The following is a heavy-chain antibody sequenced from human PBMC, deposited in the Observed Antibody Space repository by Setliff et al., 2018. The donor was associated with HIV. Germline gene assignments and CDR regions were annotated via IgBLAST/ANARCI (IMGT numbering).Heavy chain of an antibody. CDR3: ARYKITPRDAFDI. V-gene: IGHV4-59*12. CDR2: IYSSEMI. D-gene: IGHD3-16*01. CDR1: GASISSDT. J-gene: IGHJ3*02. Sequence: PSETLSLTCIVSGASISSDTWSWIRQPPGKGLQWIGFIYSSEMINYNPSLKSRVTISVDTSKNQFSLKLSSVTAADTAVYYCARYKITPRDAFDIWGQGTMVTVSS.